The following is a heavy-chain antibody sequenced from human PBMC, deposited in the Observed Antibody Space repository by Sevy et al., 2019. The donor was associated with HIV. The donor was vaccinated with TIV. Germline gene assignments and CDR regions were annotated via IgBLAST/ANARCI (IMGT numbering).Heavy chain of an antibody. CDR3: ARALYELDAFDI. CDR1: GFTFSSYW. J-gene: IGHJ3*02. D-gene: IGHD3-22*01. Sequence: GGSLRLSCAASGFTFSSYWMHWVRQAPGKGLVWVSRINSDGSSTSYADSVKGRLTISRDNAKNTLYLQMNSLRAEDTAVYYCARALYELDAFDIWGQGTMVTVSS. V-gene: IGHV3-74*01. CDR2: INSDGSST.